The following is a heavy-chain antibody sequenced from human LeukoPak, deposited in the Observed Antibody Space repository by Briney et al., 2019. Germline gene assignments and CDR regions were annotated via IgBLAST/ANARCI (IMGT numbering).Heavy chain of an antibody. J-gene: IGHJ4*02. Sequence: PSETLSLTCAVYGGSFSGYYWSWIRQPPGKGLEWIGEINHSGSTNYNPSLKSRVTISADTSKNQFSLKLTSVTAADTAIYYCARPGGGPIRWGQGSLVTVSS. CDR1: GGSFSGYY. V-gene: IGHV4-34*01. D-gene: IGHD2-15*01. CDR2: INHSGST. CDR3: ARPGGGPIR.